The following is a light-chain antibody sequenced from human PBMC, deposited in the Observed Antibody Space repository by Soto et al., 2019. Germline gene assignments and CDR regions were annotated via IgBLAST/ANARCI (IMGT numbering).Light chain of an antibody. CDR2: DVN. J-gene: IGLJ2*01. Sequence: QSALTQPASVSGSPGQSITISCTGSSSDVGAYNSVSWFQQHTGKVPKFIIYDVNNRPSGISNRFSGSKSGHTASLTISGLQAEDEADYYCASYTTSNTVVFGGGTKVTVL. CDR1: SSDVGAYNS. V-gene: IGLV2-14*03. CDR3: ASYTTSNTVV.